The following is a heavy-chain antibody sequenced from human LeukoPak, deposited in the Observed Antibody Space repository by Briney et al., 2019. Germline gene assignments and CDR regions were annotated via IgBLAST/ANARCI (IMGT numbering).Heavy chain of an antibody. CDR3: ARGNYCSGGSCSVFYFDY. J-gene: IGHJ4*02. V-gene: IGHV4-4*07. CDR2: IYISGST. Sequence: PSETLSLTCTVSGGSISNYYWSWIRQSAGKGLEWIGRIYISGSTNYNPSLKSRVTMSVDTSKNQFSLKLSSVTAADTALYYCARGNYCSGGSCSVFYFDYWGQGTLVTVSS. CDR1: GGSISNYY. D-gene: IGHD2-15*01.